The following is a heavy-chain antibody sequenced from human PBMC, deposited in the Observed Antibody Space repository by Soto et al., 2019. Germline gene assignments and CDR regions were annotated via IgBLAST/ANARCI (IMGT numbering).Heavy chain of an antibody. CDR2: ISYDGSNK. CDR3: AKDGILDSSGHYYYFDY. D-gene: IGHD3-22*01. V-gene: IGHV3-30*18. J-gene: IGHJ4*02. CDR1: GFTFSNYG. Sequence: GSLRLSCAASGFTFSNYGMHWVRQAPGKGLEWVAVISYDGSNKYYADSVKGRFTISRDNSKNTLYLQMNSLRAEDTAVYYCAKDGILDSSGHYYYFDYWGQGTLVTVSS.